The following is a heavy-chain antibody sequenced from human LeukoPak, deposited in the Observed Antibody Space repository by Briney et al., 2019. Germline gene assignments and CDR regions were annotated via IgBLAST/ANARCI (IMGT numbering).Heavy chain of an antibody. J-gene: IGHJ4*02. CDR3: VRDDTRYSGSPDY. CDR1: GFIFSNYW. CDR2: IKQDGSEK. D-gene: IGHD1-26*01. V-gene: IGHV3-7*03. Sequence: GGSLRLSCTASGFIFSNYWITSVRQAPGKGLEWVAIIKQDGSEKYHVDSVKGRFTISRDNAKNSLYLQMNSLRVEDTAVYYCVRDDTRYSGSPDYWGQGTLVTVSS.